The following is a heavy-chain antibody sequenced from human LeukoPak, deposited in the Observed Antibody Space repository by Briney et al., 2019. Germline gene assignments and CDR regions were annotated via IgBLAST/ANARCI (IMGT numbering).Heavy chain of an antibody. CDR2: INDSGST. CDR1: GGSFSGYY. V-gene: IGHV4-34*01. J-gene: IGHJ4*02. D-gene: IGHD4-17*01. Sequence: PSETLSLTCAVYGGSFSGYYWSWIRQPPGKGLEWIGEINDSGSTNCNPSLKSRVTILVDTSKSQFSLKLSSVTAADTAVYYCARHLGYGDYHYWGQGTLVTVSS. CDR3: ARHLGYGDYHY.